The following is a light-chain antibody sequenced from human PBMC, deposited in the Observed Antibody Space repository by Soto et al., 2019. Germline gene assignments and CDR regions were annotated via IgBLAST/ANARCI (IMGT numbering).Light chain of an antibody. CDR3: AAWSDGVSGWV. V-gene: IGLV1-47*02. CDR2: NND. Sequence: QSVLTQPPSASGTPGQRVTMSCSGGSSNVGNNYVYWYQLLPGTAPKLLIYNNDQRPSGVPDRFSGSKSGTSASLAISGLRSEDEADYYCAAWSDGVSGWVFGGGTKVTVL. J-gene: IGLJ3*02. CDR1: SSNVGNNY.